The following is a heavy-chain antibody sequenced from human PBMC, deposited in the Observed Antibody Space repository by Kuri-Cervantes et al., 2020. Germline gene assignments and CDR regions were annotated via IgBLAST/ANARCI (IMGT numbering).Heavy chain of an antibody. CDR2: IWYDGSNK. V-gene: IGHV3-33*08. CDR1: GFTLDEYG. J-gene: IGHJ4*02. D-gene: IGHD6-19*01. CDR3: ARPGVAGFNDY. Sequence: GGSLRLSCAASGFTLDEYGMHWVRQAPGKGLEWVAVIWYDGSNKYYADSVKGRFTISRDNSKNTLYLQMNSLRVEDTAMYYCARPGVAGFNDYWGQGTLVTVSS.